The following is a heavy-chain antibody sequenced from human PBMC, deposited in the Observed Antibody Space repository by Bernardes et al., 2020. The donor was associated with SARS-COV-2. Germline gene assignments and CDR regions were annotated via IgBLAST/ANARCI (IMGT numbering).Heavy chain of an antibody. J-gene: IGHJ3*02. Sequence: SETLSLICTVSGGSISSYYWSWIRQPPGKGLEWIGYIYYSGSTNYNPSLKSRVTISVDTSKNQFSPKLSSVTAADTAVYYCARDDAFDIWGQGTMVTVSS. CDR1: GGSISSYY. CDR2: IYYSGST. V-gene: IGHV4-59*01. CDR3: ARDDAFDI.